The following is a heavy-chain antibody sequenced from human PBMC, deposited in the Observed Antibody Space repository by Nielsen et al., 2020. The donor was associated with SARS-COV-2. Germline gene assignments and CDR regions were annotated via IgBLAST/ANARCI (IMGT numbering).Heavy chain of an antibody. D-gene: IGHD4-17*01. J-gene: IGHJ1*01. Sequence: ASVKVSCNTSGYTFTTYAIHWVRQAPGQRLEWMGWINVGNTNRKYSEKFQGRATITTDISASTAYMELSGLRSEDTAIYYCARDQTTVTGAEYYPHWGQGTFVSVSS. CDR1: GYTFTTYA. V-gene: IGHV1-3*01. CDR2: INVGNTNR. CDR3: ARDQTTVTGAEYYPH.